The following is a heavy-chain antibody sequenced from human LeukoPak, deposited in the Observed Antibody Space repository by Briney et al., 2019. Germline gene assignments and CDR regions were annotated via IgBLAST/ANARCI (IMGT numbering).Heavy chain of an antibody. CDR2: ISSSSSYI. J-gene: IGHJ4*02. CDR1: GFTFSSYS. Sequence: GGSLRLSCAASGFTFSSYSMNWVRQAPGKGLEWVSSISSSSSYIYYADSVKGRFTISRDNAKNSLYPQMNSLRAEDTAVYYCASRIFGVVTGDYWGQGTLVTVSS. CDR3: ASRIFGVVTGDY. D-gene: IGHD3-3*01. V-gene: IGHV3-21*01.